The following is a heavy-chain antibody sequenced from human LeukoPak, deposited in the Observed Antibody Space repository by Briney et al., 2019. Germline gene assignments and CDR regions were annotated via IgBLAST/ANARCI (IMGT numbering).Heavy chain of an antibody. D-gene: IGHD3-16*02. CDR3: ARLSHDDFWGSYRYYYMDV. Sequence: GGSLRLSCAASGFTFSDYYMSWIRQVPGKGLEWVSYISSSANTIYYADSVKGRFTISRDNAKNSLYLQMNSLRAEDTAVYYCARLSHDDFWGSYRYYYMDVWGKGTTVTISS. V-gene: IGHV3-11*01. CDR1: GFTFSDYY. CDR2: ISSSANTI. J-gene: IGHJ6*03.